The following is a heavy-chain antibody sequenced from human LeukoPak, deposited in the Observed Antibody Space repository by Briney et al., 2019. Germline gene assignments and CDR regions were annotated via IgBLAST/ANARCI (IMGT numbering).Heavy chain of an antibody. J-gene: IGHJ4*02. CDR1: GFTFSSYR. Sequence: GGSLRLSCAASGFTFSSYRMNWVRQAPGKGLGWVSSISSSSTYIYYADSVKGRFTISRDNAKNSLYLQMNSLRAEDTAVYYCARGYYYDSSGYYYWGQGNLVTVSS. V-gene: IGHV3-21*01. CDR2: ISSSSTYI. CDR3: ARGYYYDSSGYYY. D-gene: IGHD3-22*01.